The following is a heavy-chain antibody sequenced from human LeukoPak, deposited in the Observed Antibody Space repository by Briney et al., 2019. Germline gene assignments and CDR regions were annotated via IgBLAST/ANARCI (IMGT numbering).Heavy chain of an antibody. CDR3: ARADFGDPERFDP. V-gene: IGHV4-59*01. D-gene: IGHD2-21*02. Sequence: PSQTLSLTCTVSGGSISSYYWSWIRQPPGKGLEWIGYIYYSGSTNYNPSLKSRVTISVDTSKNQFSLKLSSVTAADTAVYYCARADFGDPERFDPRGQGTLVTVSS. CDR1: GGSISSYY. CDR2: IYYSGST. J-gene: IGHJ5*02.